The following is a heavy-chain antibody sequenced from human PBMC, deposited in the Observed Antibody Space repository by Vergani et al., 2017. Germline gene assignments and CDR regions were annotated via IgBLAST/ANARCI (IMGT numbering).Heavy chain of an antibody. V-gene: IGHV3-64D*06. Sequence: EVQLVESGGGLVQPGGSLRLSCSASGFTFSSYAMHWVCQAPGKGLEYVSAISSNGGSTYYADSVKGRFTISRDNSKNTLYLQMSSLRAEDTAVYYCVKDRSPLVASFPPDYWGQGTLVTVSS. CDR1: GFTFSSYA. D-gene: IGHD5-12*01. J-gene: IGHJ4*02. CDR3: VKDRSPLVASFPPDY. CDR2: ISSNGGST.